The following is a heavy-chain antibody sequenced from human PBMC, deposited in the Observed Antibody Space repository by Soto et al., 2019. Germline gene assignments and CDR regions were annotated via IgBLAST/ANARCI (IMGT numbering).Heavy chain of an antibody. CDR3: ARAWPSVDSYGSGVMDV. J-gene: IGHJ6*02. CDR2: IYHSGST. D-gene: IGHD5-18*01. Sequence: QVQLQESGPGLVKPSGTLSVTCAVSGGSISSSNWWNWVRQPPGKGLEWIGEIYHSGSTNYNPSLRSRVTISLDKSKNQFSLWVKSVTAADTAEYYCARAWPSVDSYGSGVMDVWGQGTTVTVSS. V-gene: IGHV4-4*02. CDR1: GGSISSSNW.